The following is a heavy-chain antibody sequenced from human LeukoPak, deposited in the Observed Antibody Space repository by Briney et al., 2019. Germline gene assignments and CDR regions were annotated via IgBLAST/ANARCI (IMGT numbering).Heavy chain of an antibody. CDR3: ARVRSGYYYYYYMDV. V-gene: IGHV3-74*01. D-gene: IGHD1-26*01. CDR2: INTDGSST. J-gene: IGHJ6*03. CDR1: GFTFSSYW. Sequence: GGSLRLSCAASGFTFSSYWMHWVRQAPGKGLVWVSRINTDGSSTSYADSVKGRFTISRDNAKNTLYLQMNSLRAEDTAVYYCARVRSGYYYYYYMDVWGKGTTVTVSS.